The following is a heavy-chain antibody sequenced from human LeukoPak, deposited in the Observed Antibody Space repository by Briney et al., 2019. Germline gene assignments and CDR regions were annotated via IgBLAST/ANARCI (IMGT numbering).Heavy chain of an antibody. D-gene: IGHD1-1*01. CDR2: IYYSGST. CDR1: GGSISSYY. CDR3: ARVRSDDENLLFDY. V-gene: IGHV4-59*01. J-gene: IGHJ4*02. Sequence: PSETLSLTCTVSGGSISSYYWSWIRQPPGKGLEWIGYIYYSGSTNYNPSLKSRVTISVDTSKNQFSLKLSSVIAADTAVYYCARVRSDDENLLFDYWGQGTLVTVSS.